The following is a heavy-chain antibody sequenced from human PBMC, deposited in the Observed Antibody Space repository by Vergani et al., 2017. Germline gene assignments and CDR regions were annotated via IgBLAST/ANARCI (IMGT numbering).Heavy chain of an antibody. J-gene: IGHJ6*03. CDR3: ARCIAVAGTEGYYYMDV. V-gene: IGHV3-33*01. CDR1: GFTFSSYG. CDR2: IWYDGSNK. D-gene: IGHD6-19*01. Sequence: QVQLVESGGGVVQPGRSLRLSCAASGFTFSSYGMHWVRQAPGKGLEWVAVIWYDGSNKYYADSVKGRFTISRDNSKNTLYLQMNSLRAEDTAVYYCARCIAVAGTEGYYYMDVWGKGTTVTVSS.